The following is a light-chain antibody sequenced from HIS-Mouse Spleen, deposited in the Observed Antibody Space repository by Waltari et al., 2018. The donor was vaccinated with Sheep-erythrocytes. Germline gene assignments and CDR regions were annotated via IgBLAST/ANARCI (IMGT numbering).Light chain of an antibody. J-gene: IGKJ2*01. V-gene: IGKV3-11*01. CDR1: QSVSSY. Sequence: EIVLTQSPATLSLSPGERATLSCRASQSVSSYLAWYQHKPGQAPRLLFYDASNRATGIPARFSGSGSGTDFTLTISSLEPEDFAVYYCQQRSNWYTFGQGTKLEIK. CDR3: QQRSNWYT. CDR2: DAS.